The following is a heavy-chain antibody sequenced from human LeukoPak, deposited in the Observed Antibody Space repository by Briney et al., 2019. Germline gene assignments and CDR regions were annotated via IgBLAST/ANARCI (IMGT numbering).Heavy chain of an antibody. Sequence: ASVKVSCKDSGYTFTSYGISWVRQAPGQGLEWMGWISAYNGNTNYAQKLQGRVTMTTDTSTSTAYMELRSLRSDDTAVYYCGRSAVAGPKDYWGQGTLVTVSS. D-gene: IGHD6-19*01. CDR1: GYTFTSYG. V-gene: IGHV1-18*01. CDR3: GRSAVAGPKDY. CDR2: ISAYNGNT. J-gene: IGHJ4*02.